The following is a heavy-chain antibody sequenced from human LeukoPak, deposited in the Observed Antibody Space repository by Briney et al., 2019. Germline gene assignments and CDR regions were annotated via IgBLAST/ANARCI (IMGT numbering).Heavy chain of an antibody. CDR3: AKCGSGSNFDY. J-gene: IGHJ4*02. CDR1: GFTFSSYW. V-gene: IGHV3-7*02. CDR2: LNQDGSER. Sequence: QPVGSLRLSCAASGFTFSSYWMSWVRQTPGKGLEWVAHLNQDGSERYYVDSVKGRFTISRENAKNSLYLQMNSLRAEDTAVYYCAKCGSGSNFDYWGQGILVTVSS. D-gene: IGHD3-10*01.